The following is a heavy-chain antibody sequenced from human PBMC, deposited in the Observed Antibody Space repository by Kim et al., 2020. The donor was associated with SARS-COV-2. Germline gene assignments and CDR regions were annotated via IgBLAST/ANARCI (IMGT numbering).Heavy chain of an antibody. Sequence: SETLSLTCTVSGGSISSGSYYWSWIRQPAGKGLEWIGRIYTSGSTNYNPSLKSRVTISVDTSKNQFSLKLSSVTAADTAVYYCARSSWYGGLDYWGQGTLVTVSS. CDR1: GGSISSGSYY. CDR2: IYTSGST. CDR3: ARSSWYGGLDY. V-gene: IGHV4-61*02. D-gene: IGHD6-13*01. J-gene: IGHJ4*02.